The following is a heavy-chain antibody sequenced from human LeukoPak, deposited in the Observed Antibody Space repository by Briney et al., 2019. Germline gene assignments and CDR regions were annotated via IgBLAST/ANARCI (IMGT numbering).Heavy chain of an antibody. CDR2: VNPNSGNT. CDR1: GYTFTSYD. Sequence: ASVKVSCKASGYTFTSYDINWVRQATGQGLEWMGWVNPNSGNTGYAQKFQGRVTMTRNTSISTAYMELSSLRSEDTAVYYCARGPYCSSTSCYTGPLRPWGQGTLVTVSS. D-gene: IGHD2-2*02. CDR3: ARGPYCSSTSCYTGPLRP. J-gene: IGHJ5*02. V-gene: IGHV1-8*01.